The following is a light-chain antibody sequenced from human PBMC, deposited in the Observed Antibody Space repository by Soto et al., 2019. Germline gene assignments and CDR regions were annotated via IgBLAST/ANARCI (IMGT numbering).Light chain of an antibody. Sequence: DIQMTQSPSTLSASVGDRVTITCRASQSISSWLAWYQQKPGKAPTLLIYKASSLESGVPSRFSGSGSGTEFTLTISSLQPDDFATYYCQQYNSYVTFGQGTKVEIK. CDR1: QSISSW. V-gene: IGKV1-5*03. CDR2: KAS. CDR3: QQYNSYVT. J-gene: IGKJ1*01.